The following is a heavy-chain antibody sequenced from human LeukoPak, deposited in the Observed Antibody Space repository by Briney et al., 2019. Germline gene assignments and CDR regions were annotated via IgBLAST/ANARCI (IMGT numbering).Heavy chain of an antibody. Sequence: PGGSLRLSCAASGFTFSSYAMSWVRQAPGKGLEWVSAVSGSGGDTYYADSVKGRFTISRDNSKNTLFLQMNSLRAEDTAVYYCAKDGGFGHGAFDYWGQGTLVTVSS. J-gene: IGHJ4*02. V-gene: IGHV3-23*01. CDR3: AKDGGFGHGAFDY. D-gene: IGHD3-10*01. CDR1: GFTFSSYA. CDR2: VSGSGGDT.